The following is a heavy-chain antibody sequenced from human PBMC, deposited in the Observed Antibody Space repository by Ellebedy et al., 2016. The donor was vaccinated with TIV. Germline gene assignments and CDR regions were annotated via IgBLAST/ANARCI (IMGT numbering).Heavy chain of an antibody. J-gene: IGHJ6*02. CDR1: GFTFSSYA. CDR2: ISGSGSST. Sequence: GESLKISXAASGFTFSSYAMSWVRHAPGKGLEWVAAISGSGSSTYYATSVKGRFTISRDNSKNTLYLQMNRLSAEDTAVYYCAKVDFCSGGSCYFGPWNGMDVWGQGTTVTISS. V-gene: IGHV3-23*01. CDR3: AKVDFCSGGSCYFGPWNGMDV. D-gene: IGHD2-15*01.